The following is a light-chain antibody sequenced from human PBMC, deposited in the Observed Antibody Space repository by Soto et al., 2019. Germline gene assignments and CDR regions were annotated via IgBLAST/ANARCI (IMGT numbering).Light chain of an antibody. J-gene: IGKJ2*01. CDR3: QQGHNWPLT. V-gene: IGKV3-15*01. CDR1: QSISTE. CDR2: SAS. Sequence: EIAMTQSPATLSVSPGERATLSCRASQSISTELAWYQQIPGQPPILLLYSASTRATGVPARFTGSGSGSEFTLTISGLQSEDFAIYYCQQGHNWPLTFGQGTRLEI.